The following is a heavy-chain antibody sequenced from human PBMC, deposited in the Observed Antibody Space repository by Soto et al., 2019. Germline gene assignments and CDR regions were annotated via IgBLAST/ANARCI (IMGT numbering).Heavy chain of an antibody. CDR2: IDSDGTDT. Sequence: GGSLRLSCEASGFTFYTYAMIWVRQAPGKGLEWVTAIDSDGTDTYYADFVKGRFTVSRDNSKNTLYLQMRSLTAEDTALYYCAKGRLAVGSDWFDSWGPGTLVTVSS. V-gene: IGHV3-23*05. CDR1: GFTFYTYA. J-gene: IGHJ5*01. CDR3: AKGRLAVGSDWFDS. D-gene: IGHD1-26*01.